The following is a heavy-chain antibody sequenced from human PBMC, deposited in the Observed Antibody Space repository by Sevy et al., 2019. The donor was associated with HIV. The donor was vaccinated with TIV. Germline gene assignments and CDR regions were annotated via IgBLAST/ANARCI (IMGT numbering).Heavy chain of an antibody. J-gene: IGHJ5*02. V-gene: IGHV3-11*04. CDR1: GFTFSDYY. D-gene: IGHD4-17*01. CDR2: ISSSGSTI. Sequence: GGSLRLSCAASGFTFSDYYMSWIRQAPGKGLEWVSYISSSGSTIYYADSVKGRFTISRDNAKNSLYLQMNGLRAKDTAVYYCARSDDYLGFWFDPWGQGTLVTVSS. CDR3: ARSDDYLGFWFDP.